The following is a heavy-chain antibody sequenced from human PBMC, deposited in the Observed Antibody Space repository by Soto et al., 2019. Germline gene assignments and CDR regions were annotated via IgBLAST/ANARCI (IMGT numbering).Heavy chain of an antibody. J-gene: IGHJ5*02. CDR2: IYYSGST. CDR1: GGSISSYY. D-gene: IGHD6-6*01. Sequence: SETLSLTCTVSGGSISSYYWSWIRQPPGKGLEWIGYIYYSGSTNYNPSLKSRVTISVDTSKNQFSLKLSSVTAADTAVYYCARGDRAYSSSSIGRFDPWGQGTLVTVSS. CDR3: ARGDRAYSSSSIGRFDP. V-gene: IGHV4-59*01.